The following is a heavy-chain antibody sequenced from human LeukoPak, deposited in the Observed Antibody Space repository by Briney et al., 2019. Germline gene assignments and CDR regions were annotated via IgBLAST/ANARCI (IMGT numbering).Heavy chain of an antibody. CDR1: GFSFSSYV. J-gene: IGHJ1*01. V-gene: IGHV3-21*01. CDR2: ISGSDNYI. D-gene: IGHD4-11*01. CDR3: ARDEGLPAEYFQH. Sequence: GGSLRLSCAASGFSFSSYVMSWVRQAPGKGLEWVSSISGSDNYIFYADSVKGRFTISRDNAKNSLFLQMDSLRAEDTAVYYCARDEGLPAEYFQHWGQGTLVTVSS.